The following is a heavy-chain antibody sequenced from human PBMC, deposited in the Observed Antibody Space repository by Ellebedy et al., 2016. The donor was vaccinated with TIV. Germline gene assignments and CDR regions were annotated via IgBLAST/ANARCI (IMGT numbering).Heavy chain of an antibody. CDR3: ARVDRHDAFDI. CDR1: GFTFSSYD. V-gene: IGHV3-30*19. D-gene: IGHD3-16*02. Sequence: GESLKISCAASGFTFSSYDMHWVRQAPGKGLEWVAVISYDGSNKYNADSVKGRFTISRDNSKNTLYLQMNSLRAEDTAVYYCARVDRHDAFDIWGQGTMVTVSS. J-gene: IGHJ3*02. CDR2: ISYDGSNK.